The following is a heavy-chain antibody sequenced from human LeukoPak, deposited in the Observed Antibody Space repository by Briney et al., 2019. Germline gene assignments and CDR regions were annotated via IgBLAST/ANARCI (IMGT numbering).Heavy chain of an antibody. V-gene: IGHV3-23*01. CDR1: GFTFSSYV. CDR3: SKDAVAPGSGGDYFDD. CDR2: IVASGGST. J-gene: IGHJ4*02. Sequence: GGSLRLSCAASGFTFSSYVMTWVRQAPGKGLEWVSTIVASGGSTYYADSVKGRFTISRDNSKNTLFLQMTSLRAEDTAVYYCSKDAVAPGSGGDYFDDWGQGTLVTVSS. D-gene: IGHD3-10*01.